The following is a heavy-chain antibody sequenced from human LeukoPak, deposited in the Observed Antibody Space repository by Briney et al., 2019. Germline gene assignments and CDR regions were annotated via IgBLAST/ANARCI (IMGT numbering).Heavy chain of an antibody. D-gene: IGHD6-19*01. CDR1: GGSISSYY. Sequence: SETLSLTCTVSGGSISSYYWSWIRQPPGKGLEWIGYSYNSGSTTPHPSLKSRVTISVDTSKNQFSLRLRSVTAADTAVYYCASGRISGWYDFDYWGQGTLVTVSS. CDR2: SYNSGST. J-gene: IGHJ4*02. CDR3: ASGRISGWYDFDY. V-gene: IGHV4-59*08.